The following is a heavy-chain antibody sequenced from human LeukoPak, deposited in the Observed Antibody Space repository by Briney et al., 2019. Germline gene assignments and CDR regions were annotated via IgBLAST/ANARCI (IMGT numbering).Heavy chain of an antibody. CDR1: GFTFDDYA. J-gene: IGHJ6*02. CDR3: AKGTGPEPTDGMDV. V-gene: IGHV3-9*01. D-gene: IGHD1-14*01. Sequence: GGSLRLSCAASGFTFDDYAMHWVRQAPGKGLEWVSGISWNSGSIGYADSVKGRFTISGDNAKNSLYLQMNSLRAEDTALYYCAKGTGPEPTDGMDVWGQGTTVTVSS. CDR2: ISWNSGSI.